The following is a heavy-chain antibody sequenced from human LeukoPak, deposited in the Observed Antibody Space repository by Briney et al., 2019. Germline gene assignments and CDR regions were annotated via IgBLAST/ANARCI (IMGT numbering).Heavy chain of an antibody. V-gene: IGHV4-4*07. CDR1: GGSISSYY. CDR3: ARGSGCSSTSCYREGWYFDL. CDR2: IYTSGST. J-gene: IGHJ2*01. Sequence: PSETLSLTCTVSGGSISSYYWSWIRQPAGKGLEWIGRIYTSGSTNYNPSLKSRVTMSVDTSKNQFSLKLSSVTAADTAVYYCARGSGCSSTSCYREGWYFDLWGRGTLVTVSS. D-gene: IGHD2-2*02.